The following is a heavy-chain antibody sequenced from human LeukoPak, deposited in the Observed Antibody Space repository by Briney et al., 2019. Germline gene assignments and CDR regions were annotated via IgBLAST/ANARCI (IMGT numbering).Heavy chain of an antibody. V-gene: IGHV3-30-3*01. CDR2: ISYDGSNK. J-gene: IGHJ4*02. Sequence: GGSLTLACAASGFTLSSYAMHWVRPAPGKGLEWVAVISYDGSNKYYADSVKGRFTISRDNSKNTLYLQMNRLRAEDTAVYYCARGGDDYVWGSYRYKHFDYWGQGTLVTVSS. D-gene: IGHD3-16*02. CDR3: ARGGDDYVWGSYRYKHFDY. CDR1: GFTLSSYA.